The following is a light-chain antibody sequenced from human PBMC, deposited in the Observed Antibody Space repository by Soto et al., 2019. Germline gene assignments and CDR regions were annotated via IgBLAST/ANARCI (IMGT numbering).Light chain of an antibody. CDR2: DAS. CDR3: QQCSTSPLT. Sequence: EIVLTQSPDTLSLSPGERATLSCRASQSVGNNYLAWFQQKPGQAPRLLIDDASTRATGIPDRFSGSGSGTDFTLTINSLEPEDSAVYYCQQCSTSPLTFGGGTKVEIK. V-gene: IGKV3-20*01. CDR1: QSVGNNY. J-gene: IGKJ4*01.